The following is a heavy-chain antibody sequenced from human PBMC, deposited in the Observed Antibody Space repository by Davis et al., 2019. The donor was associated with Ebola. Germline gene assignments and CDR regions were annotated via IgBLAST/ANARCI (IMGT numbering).Heavy chain of an antibody. J-gene: IGHJ3*02. V-gene: IGHV3-48*02. D-gene: IGHD1-26*01. CDR1: GFTFSEYA. CDR3: ARDRSGGAFDI. CDR2: IRTGSTASI. Sequence: GESLKISCAASGFTFSEYAMSWVRQAPGKGLEWVSFIRTGSTASIYYADSVKGRFTASRDNAKNSLYLQMNGLRDEDTAVYYCARDRSGGAFDIWGQGTMVTVSS.